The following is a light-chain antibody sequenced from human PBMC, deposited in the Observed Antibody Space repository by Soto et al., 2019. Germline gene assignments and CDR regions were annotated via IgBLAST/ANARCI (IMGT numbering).Light chain of an antibody. Sequence: DTVMTQSPDSLAVSLGERPTIKCASSQGVFHTSRYKTYLAWYQDKSGQPPKLLLYWASTRESGVLDRFSGSGSGTDFTLPISSLQAEDVAVYYCQQYYTFPRTFGQGTKVDIK. V-gene: IGKV4-1*01. CDR2: WAS. CDR3: QQYYTFPRT. CDR1: QGVFHTSRYKTY. J-gene: IGKJ1*01.